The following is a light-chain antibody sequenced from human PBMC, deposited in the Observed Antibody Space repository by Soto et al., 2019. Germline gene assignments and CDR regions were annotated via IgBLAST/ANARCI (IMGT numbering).Light chain of an antibody. CDR3: QQRLNWPLT. Sequence: EIVLTQSPATQSLSPGERATLSSRASQSISNYLAWYQQKPGQAPRLLIYDVSNRATGIPARFSGSGSGTDFTLTISSLEPEDFAVYYCQQRLNWPLTFGQGTRLEIK. CDR2: DVS. J-gene: IGKJ5*01. V-gene: IGKV3-11*01. CDR1: QSISNY.